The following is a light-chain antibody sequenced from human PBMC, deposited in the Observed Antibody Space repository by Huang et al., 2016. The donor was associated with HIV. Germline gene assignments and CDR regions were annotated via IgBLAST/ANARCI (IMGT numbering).Light chain of an antibody. Sequence: EIVLTQSPATLSLSPGERATLSCRASQSVSSYLAWYQQKPGQAPSLLIYDASNRAPGIPARFSGSGSGTDFTLTISSLEPEDFAVYYCQQRSNWPLLTFGGGTKVEIK. CDR3: QQRSNWPLLT. V-gene: IGKV3-11*01. CDR1: QSVSSY. CDR2: DAS. J-gene: IGKJ4*01.